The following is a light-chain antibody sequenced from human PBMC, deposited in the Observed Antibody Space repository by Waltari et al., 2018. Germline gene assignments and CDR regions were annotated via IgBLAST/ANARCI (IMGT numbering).Light chain of an antibody. J-gene: IGLJ2*01. Sequence: SYELTPPPSVSVSPGQTASIPCSGDKLGDKYACWYQQKPGQSPVLVIYQDSKRPSGIPERFSGSNSGNTATLTISGTQAMDEADYYCQAWDGSTVVFGGGTKLTVL. CDR3: QAWDGSTVV. CDR2: QDS. CDR1: KLGDKY. V-gene: IGLV3-1*01.